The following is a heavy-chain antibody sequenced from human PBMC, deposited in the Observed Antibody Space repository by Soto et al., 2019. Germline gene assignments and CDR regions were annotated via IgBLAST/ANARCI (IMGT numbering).Heavy chain of an antibody. CDR1: GYTFSYYA. CDR2: ISPYNGDT. J-gene: IGHJ4*02. Sequence: QVQLVQSGVEVKKPGASVRVSCRASGYTFSYYAITWVRQAPGQGLEWMGWISPYNGDTKYAQKFGGRVTITTDTTTNTAHMELRSLRYDDTAVYYCAREAGSGSYYPEDYWGQGTLVTVSS. V-gene: IGHV1-18*04. CDR3: AREAGSGSYYPEDY. D-gene: IGHD1-26*01.